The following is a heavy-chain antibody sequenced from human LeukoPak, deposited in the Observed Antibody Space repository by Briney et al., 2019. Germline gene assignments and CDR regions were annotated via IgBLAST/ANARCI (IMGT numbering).Heavy chain of an antibody. CDR2: IYNGVNT. D-gene: IGHD3-10*01. CDR3: ARGSPVASGRYSIYSS. J-gene: IGHJ5*02. Sequence: SETLSLTCTVSGASVSSASYWTWIRQPPGKGVEWIAHIYNGVNTNYNPSLKSRVTISADTSKNQFSLRLNSVTAADAAVYYCARGSPVASGRYSIYSSWGQGTLVTVSP. CDR1: GASVSSASY. V-gene: IGHV4-61*01.